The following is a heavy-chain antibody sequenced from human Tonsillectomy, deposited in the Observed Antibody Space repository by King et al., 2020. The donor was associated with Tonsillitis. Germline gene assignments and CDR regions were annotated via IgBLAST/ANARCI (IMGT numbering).Heavy chain of an antibody. V-gene: IGHV3-30*18. CDR3: AKVAHDYDILTGHYFDY. D-gene: IGHD3-9*01. CDR1: GFTFSSYG. CDR2: ISYDGSNK. Sequence: VQLVESGGGVVQPGRSLRLSCAASGFTFSSYGMHWVRQAPGKGLEWVALISYDGSNKYYADSVKGRFTISRDTSKNTLYLQMNSLRAEDTAVYYCAKVAHDYDILTGHYFDYWGQGTLVTVSS. J-gene: IGHJ4*02.